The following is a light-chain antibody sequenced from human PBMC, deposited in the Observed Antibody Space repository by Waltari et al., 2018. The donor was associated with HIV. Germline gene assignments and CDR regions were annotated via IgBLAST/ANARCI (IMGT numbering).Light chain of an antibody. CDR1: QNIYHY. CDR3: QQSSDLPST. CDR2: AAS. Sequence: DIQMTQSPSSLSASIGDRVTDTCRASQNIYHYLNWYQHEPGKPPKLLIYAASTLQSGVPSRFSASGSGTDFTLTIDNLQPEDFATYYCQQSSDLPSTFGPGTKVDLK. V-gene: IGKV1-39*01. J-gene: IGKJ3*01.